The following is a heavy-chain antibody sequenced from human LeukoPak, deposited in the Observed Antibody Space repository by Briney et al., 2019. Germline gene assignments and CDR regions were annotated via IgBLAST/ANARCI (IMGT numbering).Heavy chain of an antibody. V-gene: IGHV3-30*02. Sequence: GGSLRLSCAASGFTFSSYSMNWVRQAPGKGLEWVAFIRYDGGNKYYADSAKGRFTISRDNSKNTLYLQMNSLRAEDTAVYYCAKDSRTYYFGSGTFLLPKRPLGHFDHWGQGTLVTVSS. J-gene: IGHJ4*02. D-gene: IGHD3-10*01. CDR2: IRYDGGNK. CDR1: GFTFSSYS. CDR3: AKDSRTYYFGSGTFLLPKRPLGHFDH.